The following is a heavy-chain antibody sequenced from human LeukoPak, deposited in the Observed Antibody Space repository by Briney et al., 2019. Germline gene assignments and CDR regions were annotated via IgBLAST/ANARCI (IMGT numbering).Heavy chain of an antibody. Sequence: ASVKVFCKASGYTFTSYDINWVRQATGQGLEWMGFMNPNSGNTGYAQKFQGRVTMTRNTSISTAYMELSSLRSEDTALYSCARVPRELGAYWGQGTLVTVSS. CDR2: MNPNSGNT. V-gene: IGHV1-8*02. J-gene: IGHJ4*02. D-gene: IGHD3-16*01. CDR3: ARVPRELGAY. CDR1: GYTFTSYD.